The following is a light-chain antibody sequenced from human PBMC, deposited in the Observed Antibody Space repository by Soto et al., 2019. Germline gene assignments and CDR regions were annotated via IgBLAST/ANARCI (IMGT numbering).Light chain of an antibody. CDR3: SSSTSSSTFV. J-gene: IGLJ1*01. Sequence: QSFLTQPASVSGAPGQSITISCTGTNSDVNYVSWHQQHPGRAPKLMIYGVSNRSSGVSNRFSGSKSGNTASLTISGLQAEDEADYYCSSSTSSSTFVFGTGTKVTVL. CDR2: GVS. CDR1: NSDVNY. V-gene: IGLV2-14*01.